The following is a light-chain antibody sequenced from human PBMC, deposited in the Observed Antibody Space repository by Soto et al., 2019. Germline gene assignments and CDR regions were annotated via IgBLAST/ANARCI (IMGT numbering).Light chain of an antibody. Sequence: QSVLTQPASVSGSPGQSITISWAGTSRDVGSYKLVSWYQQHPGKATKLMIYEGSKRPSGVSSRFSGSKSSNTASLTISGLQAEDEADYYCCSYAGNSDVFGTGTKVTV. CDR1: SRDVGSYKL. CDR3: CSYAGNSDV. V-gene: IGLV2-23*01. CDR2: EGS. J-gene: IGLJ1*01.